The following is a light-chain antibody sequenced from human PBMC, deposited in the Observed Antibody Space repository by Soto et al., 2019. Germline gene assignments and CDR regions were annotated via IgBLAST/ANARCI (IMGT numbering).Light chain of an antibody. CDR2: GAS. CDR3: QQYGNSPST. V-gene: IGKV3-20*01. J-gene: IGKJ1*01. Sequence: EIVFTESPCTLSLSPGERATLSCRASQSVSSSYLAWYQQKPGQAPRLLIYGASSRATGIPDRFSGSGSETDFTLTISRLEPEDFAVYYCQQYGNSPSTFGQGTKVDI. CDR1: QSVSSSY.